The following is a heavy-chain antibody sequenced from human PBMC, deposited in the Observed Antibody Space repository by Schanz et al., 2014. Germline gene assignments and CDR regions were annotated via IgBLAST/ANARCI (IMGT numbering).Heavy chain of an antibody. Sequence: VRLVESGGGVVQPGGSLRLSCAASGFTVSSNYMSWVRQAPGKGLEWVSVIYSGGSTYYADSVKGRFTISRDNSKNTLSLQMNSLRAEDTAVYYCAREEGYGYGPGAFDIWGQGTMVTVSS. V-gene: IGHV3-66*02. CDR3: AREEGYGYGPGAFDI. J-gene: IGHJ3*02. D-gene: IGHD5-18*01. CDR1: GFTVSSNY. CDR2: IYSGGST.